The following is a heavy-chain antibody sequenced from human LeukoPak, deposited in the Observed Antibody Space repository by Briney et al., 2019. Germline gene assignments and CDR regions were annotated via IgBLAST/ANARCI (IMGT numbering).Heavy chain of an antibody. D-gene: IGHD4-17*01. V-gene: IGHV3-30*18. CDR1: GFTFSSYA. CDR3: AKDGIYGDRRYYYYYMDV. Sequence: PGRSLRLSCAASGFTFSSYAMHWVRQAPGKGLEWVAVISYDGSNKYYADSVKGRFTISRDNSKSTLYLQMDSLRAEDTAVYYCAKDGIYGDRRYYYYYMDVWGKGTTVTVSS. J-gene: IGHJ6*03. CDR2: ISYDGSNK.